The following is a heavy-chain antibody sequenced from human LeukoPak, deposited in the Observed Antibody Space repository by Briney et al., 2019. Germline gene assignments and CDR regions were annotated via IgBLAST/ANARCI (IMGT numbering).Heavy chain of an antibody. V-gene: IGHV1-8*03. CDR3: ARGGYDFWSGYSRFGALYYMDV. CDR2: MNPNSGNT. CDR1: GYTFTSYD. D-gene: IGHD3-3*01. J-gene: IGHJ6*03. Sequence: ASVKVSCKASGYTFTSYDIIWVRQATGQGLEWMVWMNPNSGNTGYAQKFQGRVTITRNTSISTAYMELSSLRSEDTAVYYCARGGYDFWSGYSRFGALYYMDVWGKGTTVTVSS.